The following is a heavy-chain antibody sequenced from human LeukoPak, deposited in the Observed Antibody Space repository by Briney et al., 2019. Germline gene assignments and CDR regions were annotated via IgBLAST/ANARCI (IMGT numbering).Heavy chain of an antibody. Sequence: GGSLRLSCVASGFTFSRYWMTWVRQAPGKGLEWVANIKTDGRQIYYVDSVKGRFTISRDNAKNSLYLQMNSLRAEDTAVYYCARVRIATLTIDYWGQGTLVTVSS. J-gene: IGHJ4*02. CDR3: ARVRIATLTIDY. V-gene: IGHV3-7*01. CDR2: IKTDGRQI. CDR1: GFTFSRYW. D-gene: IGHD4-4*01.